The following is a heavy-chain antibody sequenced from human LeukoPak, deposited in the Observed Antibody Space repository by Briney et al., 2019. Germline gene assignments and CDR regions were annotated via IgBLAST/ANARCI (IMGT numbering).Heavy chain of an antibody. D-gene: IGHD3-10*01. J-gene: IGHJ5*02. CDR3: ARGGYYGSGNDFRFDP. CDR2: IYYSGST. CDR1: GGSISSYY. Sequence: SETLSLTCTVSGGSISSYYWSWVRQPPGKGLEWIGYIYYSGSTNYKPSLKSRVTIAVDTSKNQFSLKLSSVTAADTAVYYCARGGYYGSGNDFRFDPWGQGTLVTVSS. V-gene: IGHV4-59*01.